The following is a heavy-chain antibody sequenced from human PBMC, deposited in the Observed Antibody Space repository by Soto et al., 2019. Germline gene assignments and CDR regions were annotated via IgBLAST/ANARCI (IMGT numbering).Heavy chain of an antibody. CDR2: VYHSGGS. V-gene: IGHV4-39*01. CDR3: ASVVEGATRHTDSDS. D-gene: IGHD2-15*01. CDR1: GVCIRNSHSV. Sequence: EALSVTCAGAGVCIRNSHSVWGWIRQPPGKGLEFIGSVYHSGGSYYNPSLKGRVTISVDTSNNQISLRVNSVTAADTAVYYCASVVEGATRHTDSDSWGQGMLVTVSS. J-gene: IGHJ5*02.